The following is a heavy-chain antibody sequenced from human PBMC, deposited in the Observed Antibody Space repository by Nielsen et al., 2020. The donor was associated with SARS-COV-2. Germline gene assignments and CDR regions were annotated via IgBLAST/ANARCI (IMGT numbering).Heavy chain of an antibody. D-gene: IGHD3-22*01. CDR1: GFTFDDYA. V-gene: IGHV3-9*01. J-gene: IGHJ4*02. CDR3: ASSGSGYYYDSFDY. CDR2: ISWNSGSI. Sequence: GGSLRLSCAASGFTFDDYAMHWVRQAPGKGLEWVSGISWNSGSIGYADSVKGRFTISRDNAKNSLYLQMNSLRAEDTALYYCASSGSGYYYDSFDYWGQGTLVTVSS.